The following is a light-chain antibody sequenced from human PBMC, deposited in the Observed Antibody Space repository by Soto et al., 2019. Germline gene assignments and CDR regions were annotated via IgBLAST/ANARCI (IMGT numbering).Light chain of an antibody. CDR2: DVS. V-gene: IGLV2-14*01. CDR3: SSYTSSSTLV. J-gene: IGLJ1*01. Sequence: QSALTQPASVSGSPGQSITISCTGTSSDVGGYNYVSWYQQHPGKAPKLMIYDVSNRPSGVSNRFSGSKSGKTASLTISGLQAEYEADYYCSSYTSSSTLVFGSGTKLTVL. CDR1: SSDVGGYNY.